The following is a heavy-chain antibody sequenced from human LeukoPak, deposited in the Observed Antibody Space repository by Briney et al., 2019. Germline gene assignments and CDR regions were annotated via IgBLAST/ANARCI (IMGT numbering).Heavy chain of an antibody. CDR3: ARDRSEVALDPGPFDY. V-gene: IGHV4-38-2*02. D-gene: IGHD1-14*01. J-gene: IGHJ4*02. CDR2: IYHSGST. CDR1: GYSISSGYY. Sequence: PSETLSLTCTVSGYSISSGYYWGWIRQPPGKGLEWIGSIYHSGSTYYNPSLKIRVTISLDTSKNQFSLKLSSVTAADTAVYYCARDRSEVALDPGPFDYWGQGTLVTVSS.